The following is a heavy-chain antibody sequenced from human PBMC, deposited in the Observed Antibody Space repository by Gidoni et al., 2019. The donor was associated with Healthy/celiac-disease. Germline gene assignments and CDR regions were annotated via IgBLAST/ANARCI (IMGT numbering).Heavy chain of an antibody. CDR3: ARTAPGGGQAYFDY. CDR1: GGSISSYY. J-gene: IGHJ4*02. Sequence: QVQLQESGPGLVKPSETLSLTCTVSGGSISSYYWGWIRQPPGKGLGWIGYITYSVSTNYNPSHKSRDTISVDTSKNQFSLKLSSVTAADTAVYYCARTAPGGGQAYFDYWGQGTLVTVSS. V-gene: IGHV4-59*01. D-gene: IGHD3-16*01. CDR2: ITYSVST.